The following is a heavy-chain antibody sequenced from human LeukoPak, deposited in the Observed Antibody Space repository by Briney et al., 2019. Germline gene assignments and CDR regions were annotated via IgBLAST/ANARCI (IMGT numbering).Heavy chain of an antibody. D-gene: IGHD6-6*01. V-gene: IGHV4-34*01. Sequence: SETLSLTCAVYGGSFSGYYWSWIRQPPGKGLEWIGEINHSGSTNYNPSLKSRVTISVDTSKNQFSLKLSSVTAADTAVYYCARGGVGIAARRFGYWGQGTLVTVSS. CDR2: INHSGST. CDR1: GGSFSGYY. CDR3: ARGGVGIAARRFGY. J-gene: IGHJ4*02.